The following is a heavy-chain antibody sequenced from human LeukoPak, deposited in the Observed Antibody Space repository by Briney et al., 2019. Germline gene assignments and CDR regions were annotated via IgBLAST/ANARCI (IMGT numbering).Heavy chain of an antibody. CDR1: GFTFSSYG. CDR2: IRYDGSNK. D-gene: IGHD2-2*01. CDR3: AKEYCSSTSCYVSG. Sequence: GGSLRLSCAASGFTFSSYGMHWVRQAPGKGLEWVAFIRYDGSNKYYADSVKGRFTISRDNSKSTLYLQMNSLRAEDTAVYYCAKEYCSSTSCYVSGWGQGTLVTVSS. V-gene: IGHV3-30*02. J-gene: IGHJ4*02.